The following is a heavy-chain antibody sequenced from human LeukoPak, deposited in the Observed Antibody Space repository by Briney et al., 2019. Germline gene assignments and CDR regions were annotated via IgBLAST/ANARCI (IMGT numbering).Heavy chain of an antibody. CDR3: ARGVGITIFGVVITLDY. V-gene: IGHV1-2*02. CDR1: GYTFTGYY. D-gene: IGHD3-3*01. Sequence: GASVKVSCKASGYTFTGYYMHWVRQAPGQGLEWMGWINPNSGGTNYAQKFQGRVTMTRDTSISTAYMELSRLGSDDTAVYYCARGVGITIFGVVITLDYWGQGTLVTVSS. J-gene: IGHJ4*02. CDR2: INPNSGGT.